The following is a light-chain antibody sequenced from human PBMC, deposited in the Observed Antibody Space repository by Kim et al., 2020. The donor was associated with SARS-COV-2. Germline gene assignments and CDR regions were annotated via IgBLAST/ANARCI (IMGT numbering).Light chain of an antibody. J-gene: IGLJ3*02. CDR3: QSYYNSLSVWV. Sequence: QRVTITCTGSSSNIGAGSDVHWYQQLPGTAPRLLIFGNNNRPSGVPDRFSGSKSGTSASLAIAGLQAEDESAYYFQSYYNSLSVWVCGGGTPLTVL. CDR1: SSNIGAGSD. V-gene: IGLV1-40*01. CDR2: GNN.